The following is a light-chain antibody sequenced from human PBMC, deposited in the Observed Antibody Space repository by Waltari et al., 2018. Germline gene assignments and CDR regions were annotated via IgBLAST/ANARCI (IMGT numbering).Light chain of an antibody. V-gene: IGKV3-20*01. CDR3: QQYGSSLYI. Sequence: EIVLTQSPGTLSLSTGARVTLSCRASQSVSSSYLAWYQQKPGQAPRLLIYAASTRATGIPDRFRGSESGTDFTLTISRLEPEDFAVYYCQQYGSSLYIFGQGTKLEIK. J-gene: IGKJ2*01. CDR2: AAS. CDR1: QSVSSSY.